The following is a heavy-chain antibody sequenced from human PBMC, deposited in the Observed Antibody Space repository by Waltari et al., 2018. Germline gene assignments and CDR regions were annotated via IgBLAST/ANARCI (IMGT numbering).Heavy chain of an antibody. D-gene: IGHD4-4*01. J-gene: IGHJ5*02. CDR1: GGSFSGYY. V-gene: IGHV4-34*01. CDR3: ARGQRLQNWFDP. Sequence: QVQLQQWGAGLLKPSATLSLTCAVYGGSFSGYYWTWTRPPPGKGLEWIGEINHSGSTNYNPSLKSRVTISVDTSKNQFSLKLSSVTAADTAVYYCARGQRLQNWFDPWGQGTLVTVSS. CDR2: INHSGST.